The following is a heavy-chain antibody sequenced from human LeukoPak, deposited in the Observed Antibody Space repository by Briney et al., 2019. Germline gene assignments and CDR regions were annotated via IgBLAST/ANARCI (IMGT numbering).Heavy chain of an antibody. V-gene: IGHV3-23*01. D-gene: IGHD3-9*01. CDR3: AKGYDDILTGLDY. CDR1: GFTFSSYA. CDR2: ISGSGGST. J-gene: IGHJ4*02. Sequence: GGSLRLSCAASGFTFSSYAMSWVRQAPGKGLEWVSGISGSGGSTYYADSVKGRFTISRDNSKNTLYLQMNSLRAEDTAVYYCAKGYDDILTGLDYWGQGTLVTVSS.